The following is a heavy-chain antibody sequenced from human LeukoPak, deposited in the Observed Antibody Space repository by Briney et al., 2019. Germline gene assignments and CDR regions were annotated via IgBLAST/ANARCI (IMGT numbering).Heavy chain of an antibody. CDR3: ARDRPSTVTSYYYYYYMDV. J-gene: IGHJ6*03. CDR2: ISYDGSNK. CDR1: GFTFSSYA. Sequence: GGSLRLSCAASGFTFSSYAMHWVRQAPGKGLEWVAVISYDGSNKYYADSVKGRFTISRDNSKNTLYLQMNSLRAEDTAVYYCARDRPSTVTSYYYYYYMDVWGKGTTVTVSS. D-gene: IGHD4-17*01. V-gene: IGHV3-30*04.